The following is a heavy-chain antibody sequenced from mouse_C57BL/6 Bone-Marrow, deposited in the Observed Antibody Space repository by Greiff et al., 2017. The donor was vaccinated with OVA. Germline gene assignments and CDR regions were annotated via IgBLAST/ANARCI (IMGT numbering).Heavy chain of an antibody. CDR3: ASDRLGGLAY. J-gene: IGHJ3*01. CDR2: IWGVGST. V-gene: IGHV2-6*01. D-gene: IGHD3-3*01. Sequence: VQLQQSGPGLVAPSQSLSITCTVSGFSLTSYGVDWVRQSPGKGLEWLGVIWGVGSTNYNSALKSRLSISKDNSKSQVFLKMNSLQTDDTAMYYCASDRLGGLAYWGQGTLVTVSA. CDR1: GFSLTSYG.